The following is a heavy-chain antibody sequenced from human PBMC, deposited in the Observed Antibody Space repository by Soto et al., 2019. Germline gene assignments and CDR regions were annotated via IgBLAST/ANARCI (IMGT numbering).Heavy chain of an antibody. Sequence: PWGSLRLSCAASGFTFSSYGMHFCRHAPGKGLEWVAVISYDGSNKYYADSVKGRFTISRDNSKNTLYLQMNSLRAEDTAVYYCAKPYGPRGYYFDYWGQGTLVTVSS. CDR2: ISYDGSNK. CDR3: AKPYGPRGYYFDY. V-gene: IGHV3-30*18. J-gene: IGHJ4*02. CDR1: GFTFSSYG. D-gene: IGHD3-10*01.